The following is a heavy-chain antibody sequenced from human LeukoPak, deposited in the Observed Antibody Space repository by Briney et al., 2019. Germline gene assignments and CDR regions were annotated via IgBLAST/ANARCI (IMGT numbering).Heavy chain of an antibody. Sequence: GASVKVSCKASGYTFTSYDINWVRQATGQGLEWMGWINPNSGGTNYAQKFQGRVTMTRDTSISTAYMELSRLRSDDTAVYYCARDRYYGSGSLDAFDIWGQGTMVTVSS. CDR1: GYTFTSYD. CDR2: INPNSGGT. D-gene: IGHD3-10*01. V-gene: IGHV1-2*02. CDR3: ARDRYYGSGSLDAFDI. J-gene: IGHJ3*02.